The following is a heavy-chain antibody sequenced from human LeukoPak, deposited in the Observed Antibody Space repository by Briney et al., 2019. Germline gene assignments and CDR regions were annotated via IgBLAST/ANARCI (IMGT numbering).Heavy chain of an antibody. CDR2: IYHSGST. J-gene: IGHJ5*02. V-gene: IGHV4-38-2*02. Sequence: SETLSLTCTVSGYSISSGYYWGWIRQPPGKGLEWIGSIYHSGSTYYNPSLKSRVTISVDTSKNQFSLKLSSVTAAATAVYYCARAPTCYDFWSGYYRNWFDPWGQGTLVTVSS. CDR1: GYSISSGYY. CDR3: ARAPTCYDFWSGYYRNWFDP. D-gene: IGHD3-3*01.